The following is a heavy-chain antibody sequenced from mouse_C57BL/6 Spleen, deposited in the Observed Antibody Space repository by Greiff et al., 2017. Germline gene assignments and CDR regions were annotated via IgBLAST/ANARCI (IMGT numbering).Heavy chain of an antibody. CDR2: INPGSGGT. Sequence: QVQLQQSGAELVRPGTSVKVSCKASGYAFTNYLIEWVKQRPGQGLEWIGVINPGSGGTNYNEKFKGKATLTADKSSSTAYMQLSSLTSEDSAVYFCARAGVVLRLFAYWGQGTLVTVSA. CDR1: GYAFTNYL. CDR3: ARAGVVLRLFAY. D-gene: IGHD1-1*01. J-gene: IGHJ3*01. V-gene: IGHV1-54*01.